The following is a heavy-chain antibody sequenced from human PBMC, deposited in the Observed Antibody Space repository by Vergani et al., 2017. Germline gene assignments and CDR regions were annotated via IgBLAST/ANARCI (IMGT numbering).Heavy chain of an antibody. CDR3: AREVKRVVAFHI. Sequence: QVQLVQSGAEVKKPGASVKVSCKASGYTFTSYAMHWVRQAPGQRLEWMGWINAGNGNTKYSQKFQGRVTITRDTSASTSYMELSSLRSADTAVYYCAREVKRVVAFHIWGQGTMVTVSS. CDR1: GYTFTSYA. J-gene: IGHJ3*02. CDR2: INAGNGNT. D-gene: IGHD3-22*01. V-gene: IGHV1-3*01.